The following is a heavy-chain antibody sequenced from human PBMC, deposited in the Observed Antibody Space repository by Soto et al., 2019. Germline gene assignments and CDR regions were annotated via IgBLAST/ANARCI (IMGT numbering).Heavy chain of an antibody. V-gene: IGHV1-69*13. CDR1: GGTFSSYA. D-gene: IGHD6-19*01. J-gene: IGHJ5*02. CDR3: ARDQGGYSSGGGWFDP. CDR2: IIPIFGTA. Sequence: SVKVSCKASGGTFSSYAISWVRQAPGQGLEWMGGIIPIFGTANYAQKFQGRVTITADESTSTAYMELSSLRSEDTAVYYCARDQGGYSSGGGWFDPWGQGTLVTVSS.